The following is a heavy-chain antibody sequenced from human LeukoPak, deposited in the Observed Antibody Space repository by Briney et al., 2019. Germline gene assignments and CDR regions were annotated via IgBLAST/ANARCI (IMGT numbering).Heavy chain of an antibody. Sequence: SVKVSCKASGGTFSSYAISWVRQAPGQGLEWMGGIIPIFGTTNYAQKFQGRVTITTDESTSTAYMELSSLRSEDTAVYYCAREGNSSGYSQFDIWGQGALVTVSS. J-gene: IGHJ4*02. CDR1: GGTFSSYA. D-gene: IGHD3-22*01. V-gene: IGHV1-69*05. CDR2: IIPIFGTT. CDR3: AREGNSSGYSQFDI.